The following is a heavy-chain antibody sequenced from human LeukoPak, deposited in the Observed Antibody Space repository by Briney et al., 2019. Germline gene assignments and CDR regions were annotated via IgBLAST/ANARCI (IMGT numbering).Heavy chain of an antibody. CDR3: ARDSTWLLDY. Sequence: GGSLSLSCTASGFTFSSHWMTWVRQPPGKGLEWVANIKEDGSVKYYVDSVKGRFTISRDNIKNVLYLQMNSLRADDTAVYFCARDSTWLLDYWGQGTLITVSS. J-gene: IGHJ4*02. V-gene: IGHV3-7*03. CDR2: IKEDGSVK. D-gene: IGHD6-19*01. CDR1: GFTFSSHW.